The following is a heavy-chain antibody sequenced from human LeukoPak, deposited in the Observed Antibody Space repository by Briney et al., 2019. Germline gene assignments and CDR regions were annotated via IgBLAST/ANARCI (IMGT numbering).Heavy chain of an antibody. CDR3: ARVQFPIAVAGTDGMDV. CDR2: IKQDGSEK. V-gene: IGHV3-7*01. Sequence: GGSLRLSCAASGFTFSSYWMSWVRQAPGKGLEWVANIKQDGSEKYYVDSVKGRFTISRDNAKNSLYLQMNSLRAEDTAVYYCARVQFPIAVAGTDGMDVWGQGTTVTVSS. D-gene: IGHD6-19*01. CDR1: GFTFSSYW. J-gene: IGHJ6*02.